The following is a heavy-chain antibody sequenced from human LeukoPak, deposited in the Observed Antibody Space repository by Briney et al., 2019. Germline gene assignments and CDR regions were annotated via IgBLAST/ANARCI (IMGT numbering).Heavy chain of an antibody. Sequence: GGSLRLSCAASGFTFSSYAMGWVRQAPGKGLEWVSAISGSGGSTYYADSVKGRFTISRDNSKNTLYLQMNSLRAEDTAVYYCAKGYSGYDFSFDYWGQGALVTVSS. J-gene: IGHJ4*02. CDR1: GFTFSSYA. CDR3: AKGYSGYDFSFDY. V-gene: IGHV3-23*01. CDR2: ISGSGGST. D-gene: IGHD5-12*01.